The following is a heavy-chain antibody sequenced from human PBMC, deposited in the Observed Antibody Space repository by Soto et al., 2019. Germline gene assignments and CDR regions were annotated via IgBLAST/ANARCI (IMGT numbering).Heavy chain of an antibody. CDR1: GGSFGNSA. V-gene: IGHV1-69*13. CDR2: FIPVYRTL. Sequence: SVKVSCKASGGSFGNSAINWVRQTPGQGLEWLGGFIPVYRTLNYAQKFQGRVTITADESTGTAYMTLSSLASDDTAVYYCATGVIWIGYFTVDSWGQGTRVTVFS. D-gene: IGHD3-3*01. J-gene: IGHJ4*02. CDR3: ATGVIWIGYFTVDS.